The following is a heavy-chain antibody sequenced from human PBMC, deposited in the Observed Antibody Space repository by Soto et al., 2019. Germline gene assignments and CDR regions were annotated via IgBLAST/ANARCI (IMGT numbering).Heavy chain of an antibody. D-gene: IGHD6-6*01. V-gene: IGHV1-3*01. CDR1: VYTLTGYA. J-gene: IGHJ4*02. CDR3: ARARYSSSSLYFEY. Sequence: SVKVSCKSSVYTLTGYAMHLVRQAPGQRLEWMGWINAGNGNKKYSQKFQGRVTITRDTSARTAYMELSSLRSEDTAVYYCARARYSSSSLYFEYWGQGALVTVSS. CDR2: INAGNGNK.